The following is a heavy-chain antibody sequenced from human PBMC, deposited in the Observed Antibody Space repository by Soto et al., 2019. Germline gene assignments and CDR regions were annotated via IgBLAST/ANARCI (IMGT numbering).Heavy chain of an antibody. J-gene: IGHJ6*02. D-gene: IGHD3-10*01. Sequence: QAQLVESGGGVVQPGRSLRLSCAASGFTFSTYAMHWVRQAPGKGLEWVAVISYDGSNKYYIDSVKGRFTISRDNSKNTLYLQMNSLRIEDTAVYYCARDFSGSGASSGHYYDMDVWGPGTTVTVSS. CDR1: GFTFSTYA. V-gene: IGHV3-30-3*01. CDR3: ARDFSGSGASSGHYYDMDV. CDR2: ISYDGSNK.